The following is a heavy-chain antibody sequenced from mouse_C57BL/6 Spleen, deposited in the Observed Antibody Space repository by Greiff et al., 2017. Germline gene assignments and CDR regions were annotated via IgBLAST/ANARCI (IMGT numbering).Heavy chain of an antibody. CDR1: GYTFTSYT. Sequence: VQLQQSGAELARPGASVKMSCKASGYTFTSYTMHWVKQRPGQGLEWIGYINPSSGYTKYNQKFKDKATLTADKSSSTAYMQLSSLTSEDSAVYYCAREDGYYPFDYWGQGTTRTVSS. D-gene: IGHD2-3*01. J-gene: IGHJ2*01. CDR3: AREDGYYPFDY. V-gene: IGHV1-4*01. CDR2: INPSSGYT.